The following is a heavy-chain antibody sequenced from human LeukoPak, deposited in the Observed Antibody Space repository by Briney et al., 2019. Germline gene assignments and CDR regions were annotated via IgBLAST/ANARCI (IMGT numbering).Heavy chain of an antibody. V-gene: IGHV3-33*01. Sequence: PGGSLRLSCSASGFTFSSYAMHWVRQAPGKGLGWVAVIRHEGSNKYYADSVQGRFTISSDNSNHQVYLQINSLTAEDTVVYYCGRDSRWAQPDHWGQGTLVTVSS. CDR2: IRHEGSNK. J-gene: IGHJ4*02. CDR3: GRDSRWAQPDH. CDR1: GFTFSSYA. D-gene: IGHD5-24*01.